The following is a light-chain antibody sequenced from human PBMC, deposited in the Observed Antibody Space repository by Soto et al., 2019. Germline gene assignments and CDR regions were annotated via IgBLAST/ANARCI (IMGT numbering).Light chain of an antibody. CDR3: LQHSAYPWM. V-gene: IGKV1-17*01. CDR1: QGIRKD. J-gene: IGKJ1*01. CDR2: GGS. Sequence: DIQMTQSPSSLSASVGDRVTITCRASQGIRKDLSWYQQKSGKAPKRLIYGGSSLQSGVPSRFSGSGSGTEFTLTVSSLQSEDFATYYCLQHSAYPWMFGQGTKLEIK.